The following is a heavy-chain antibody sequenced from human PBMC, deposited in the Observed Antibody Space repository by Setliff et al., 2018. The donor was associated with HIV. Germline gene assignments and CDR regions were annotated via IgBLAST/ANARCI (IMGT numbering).Heavy chain of an antibody. J-gene: IGHJ4*02. CDR1: GKTLSVHP. Sequence: ASVKVSCKASGKTLSVHPISWVRQAPGQGPEWMGGIIPILGIANYAQKFQGRVTITADESTSTAYMELSSLRSEDTAVYYCARGLTGDNSISDFDYWGQGTLVTVSS. D-gene: IGHD3-9*01. CDR2: IIPILGIA. V-gene: IGHV1-69*10. CDR3: ARGLTGDNSISDFDY.